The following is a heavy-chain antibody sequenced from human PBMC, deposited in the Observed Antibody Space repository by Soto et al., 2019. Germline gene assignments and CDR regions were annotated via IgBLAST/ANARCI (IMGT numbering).Heavy chain of an antibody. V-gene: IGHV4-59*01. J-gene: IGHJ6*02. Sequence: PSLTCTVSGGSISSYYWSWIRQPPGKGLEWIGYIYYSGSTNYNPSLKSRVTISVDTSKNQFSLKLSSVTAADTAVYYCARDTLRGVDYYYYYGMDVWGQGTTVTVSS. D-gene: IGHD4-17*01. CDR2: IYYSGST. CDR1: GGSISSYY. CDR3: ARDTLRGVDYYYYYGMDV.